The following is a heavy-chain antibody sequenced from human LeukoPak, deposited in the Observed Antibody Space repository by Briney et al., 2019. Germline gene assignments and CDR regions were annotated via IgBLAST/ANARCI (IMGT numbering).Heavy chain of an antibody. CDR1: GCSIGTYY. D-gene: IGHD3-10*01. V-gene: IGHV4-59*01. Sequence: SETLSLTCTVSGCSIGTYYWRWIRQPPGKGLEWIGYVYYSGSTSYNPSLKSRVTISVDTSKNQFSLKLSSVTAADTAVYYCAGGYGSGSRLDNWGQGTLVTVSS. CDR3: AGGYGSGSRLDN. CDR2: VYYSGST. J-gene: IGHJ4*02.